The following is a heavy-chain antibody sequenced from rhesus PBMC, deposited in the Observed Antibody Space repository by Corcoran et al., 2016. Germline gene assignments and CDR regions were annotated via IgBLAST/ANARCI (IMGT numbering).Heavy chain of an antibody. CDR3: AREWGFDY. CDR2: IGASSGST. D-gene: IGHD7-45*01. CDR1: GYSIRSGYG. J-gene: IGHJ4*01. V-gene: IGHV4-127*01. Sequence: QVQLQESGPGLVKPSETLSLTCAVSGYSIRSGYGWSWSRQTPGKGLEWIGYIGASSGSTNYNPSLKSRVTISKDTSKNQFSLKLSSVTAADTAVYYCAREWGFDYWGQGVLVTVSS.